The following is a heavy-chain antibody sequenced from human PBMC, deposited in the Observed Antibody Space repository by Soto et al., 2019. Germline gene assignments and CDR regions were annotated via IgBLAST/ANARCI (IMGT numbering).Heavy chain of an antibody. CDR2: IYPGDSDT. D-gene: IGHD3-16*01. J-gene: IGHJ6*02. Sequence: PGESLRISCKGSGGRFTRYWIGGGRQMPGKGLEWMGIIYPGDSDTRYSPSFQGQVTISADKSISTAYLQWSSLKASDTAMYYCARRGYYYYYGMDVWGQGTTVTVSS. CDR3: ARRGYYYYYGMDV. CDR1: GGRFTRYW. V-gene: IGHV5-51*01.